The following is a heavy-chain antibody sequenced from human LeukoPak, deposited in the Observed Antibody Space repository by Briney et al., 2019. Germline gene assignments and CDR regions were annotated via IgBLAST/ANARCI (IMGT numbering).Heavy chain of an antibody. CDR1: GGSFSSGSYY. CDR2: IYYTGST. Sequence: SETLSLTCTVSGGSFSSGSYYWSWLRQPPGKGLEWIGYIYYTGSTNYNPSLKSRVTISADTSKNQFSLRLNSVTAADTAVYYCVRSSRGYSGHDSGYWGQGTLVTVSS. CDR3: VRSSRGYSGHDSGY. J-gene: IGHJ4*02. V-gene: IGHV4-61*01. D-gene: IGHD5-12*01.